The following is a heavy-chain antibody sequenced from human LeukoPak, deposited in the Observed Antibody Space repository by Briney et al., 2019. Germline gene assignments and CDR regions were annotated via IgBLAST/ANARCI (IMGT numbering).Heavy chain of an antibody. CDR3: AARSGISPYYIDY. CDR1: GFTFSSFG. CDR2: ISGNGRST. D-gene: IGHD1-26*01. Sequence: GGSLRLSCGASGFTFSSFGMSWVRQGPGKGLEWVSGISGNGRSTYYADSVKGRFTISRDNSRNTLYLQMNSLRAEDTALYYCAARSGISPYYIDYWGQGTLVTVSS. V-gene: IGHV3-23*01. J-gene: IGHJ4*02.